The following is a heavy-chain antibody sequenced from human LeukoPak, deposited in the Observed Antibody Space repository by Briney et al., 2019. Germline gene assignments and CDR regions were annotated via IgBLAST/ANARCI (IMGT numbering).Heavy chain of an antibody. Sequence: GSLRLSCAASGFTFSSYAMSWVRQAPGKGLEWIGYMYYSGSTNYNPSLKSRVTISVDTSKNQFSLKLRSVTAADTAVYFCARARHRAAVDHWGQGTLVTVSS. CDR2: MYYSGST. D-gene: IGHD6-25*01. V-gene: IGHV4-59*01. J-gene: IGHJ4*02. CDR1: GFTFSSYA. CDR3: ARARHRAAVDH.